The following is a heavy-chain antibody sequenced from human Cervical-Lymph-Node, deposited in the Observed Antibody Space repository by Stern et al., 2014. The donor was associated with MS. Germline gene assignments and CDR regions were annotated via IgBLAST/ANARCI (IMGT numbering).Heavy chain of an antibody. CDR3: ARSSTVTPNAFDI. Sequence: VQLVESGSGLVKPSQTLSLTCAVSGGSISSGGYSWSWIRQPPGKGLEWIGYIYHSGSTYYHPSLKSRVTISVDRSKNQFSLKLSSVTAADTAVYYCARSSTVTPNAFDIWGQGTMVTVSS. CDR2: IYHSGST. D-gene: IGHD4-17*01. V-gene: IGHV4-30-2*01. J-gene: IGHJ3*02. CDR1: GGSISSGGYS.